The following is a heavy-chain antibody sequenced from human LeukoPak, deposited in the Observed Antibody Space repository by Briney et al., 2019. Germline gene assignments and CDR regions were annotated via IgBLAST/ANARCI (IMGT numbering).Heavy chain of an antibody. CDR2: ISSSSSDI. D-gene: IGHD5-18*01. CDR3: ARAPGYSYGYL. Sequence: GGSLRLSCAASGFTFSSYSMNWVGQAPGKGVEWGSCISSSSSDIYYADSVKGRFTISRDNAKTSLYLQMNSLRAEDTAVYYCARAPGYSYGYLWGQGTLVTVSS. V-gene: IGHV3-21*01. J-gene: IGHJ4*02. CDR1: GFTFSSYS.